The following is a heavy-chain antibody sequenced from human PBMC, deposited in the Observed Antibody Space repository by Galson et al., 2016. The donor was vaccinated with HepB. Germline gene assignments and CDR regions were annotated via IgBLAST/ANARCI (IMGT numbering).Heavy chain of an antibody. D-gene: IGHD3-22*01. Sequence: SLRLSCAASGFTFSSHGMHWVRQAPGKGLEWVAVIWYDGNSKYYADSVKGRFTISRDNSKNTLYLQMNSLRAEDTAVYYCARENYNDRSGYYTYYYYGMDVWGQGTTVTVSS. J-gene: IGHJ6*02. CDR1: GFTFSSHG. CDR3: ARENYNDRSGYYTYYYYGMDV. CDR2: IWYDGNSK. V-gene: IGHV3-33*01.